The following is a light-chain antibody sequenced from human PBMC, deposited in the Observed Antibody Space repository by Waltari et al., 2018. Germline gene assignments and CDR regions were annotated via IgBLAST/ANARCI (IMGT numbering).Light chain of an antibody. CDR2: STN. CDR1: SGPASTGSY. V-gene: IGLV8-61*01. CDR3: VLYMGGGIWV. J-gene: IGLJ3*02. Sequence: QTVVTQEPSFSVSPGETVTLTCGLSSGPASTGSYPSWYQQTPGQTPRTLIYSTNTRSSGVPGRFSGSILGNKAALTITGAQADDESDYYCVLYMGGGIWVFGGGTKLTVL.